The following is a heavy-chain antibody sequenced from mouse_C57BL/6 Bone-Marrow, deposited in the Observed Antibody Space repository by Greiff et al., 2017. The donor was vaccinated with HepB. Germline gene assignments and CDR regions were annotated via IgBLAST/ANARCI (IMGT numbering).Heavy chain of an antibody. CDR1: GYTITDYY. CDR3: ARCIVLQVY. V-gene: IGHV1-26*01. CDR2: INPNNGGT. J-gene: IGHJ2*01. D-gene: IGHD2-5*01. Sequence: EVQLQQSGPELVKPGASVKISCKASGYTITDYYMNWVKQSHGKSLEWIGDINPNNGGTSYNQKFKGKATLTVDKYSSTAYLELRSLTSEDSAFYYCARCIVLQVYWGQGTTLTVSS.